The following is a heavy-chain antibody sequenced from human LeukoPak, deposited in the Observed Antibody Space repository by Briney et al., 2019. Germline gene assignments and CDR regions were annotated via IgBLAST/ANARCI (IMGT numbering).Heavy chain of an antibody. Sequence: SETLSLTCTVSGGSISSSSYYWGWIRQPPGKGLEWIGSIHYSGSTYYNPSLKSRVTISVDTSKNQFSLKLSSVTAADTAVYYCARQFYCGGDCYYFDYWGQGTLVTVSS. CDR2: IHYSGST. CDR1: GGSISSSSYY. V-gene: IGHV4-39*01. D-gene: IGHD2-21*02. J-gene: IGHJ4*02. CDR3: ARQFYCGGDCYYFDY.